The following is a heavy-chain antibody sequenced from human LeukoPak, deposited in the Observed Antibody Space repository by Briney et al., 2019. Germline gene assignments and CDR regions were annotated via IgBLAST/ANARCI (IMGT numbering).Heavy chain of an antibody. CDR3: ARVPYYDILTGYYWFDP. Sequence: PSETLSLTCTVSGYSISSGYYWGWIRQPPGKGLEWIGSIYHSGSTYYNPSLKSRVTISVDTSKNQFSLKLSSVTAADTAVYYCARVPYYDILTGYYWFDPWGQGTLVTVSS. V-gene: IGHV4-38-2*02. J-gene: IGHJ5*02. CDR2: IYHSGST. D-gene: IGHD3-9*01. CDR1: GYSISSGYY.